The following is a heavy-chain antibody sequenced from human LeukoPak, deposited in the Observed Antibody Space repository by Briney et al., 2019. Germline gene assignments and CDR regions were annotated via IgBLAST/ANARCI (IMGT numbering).Heavy chain of an antibody. Sequence: SETLSLTCTVSGGSISNTNYYWGWIRQSPVKGLEWVGSLSSSGNTYYNPSLKSRITLSMITSRNQFSLSLTSVTAADTAVYYCGRDGRPTNKDVFDVWGQGTMVTVSS. CDR3: GRDGRPTNKDVFDV. V-gene: IGHV4-39*07. CDR1: GGSISNTNYY. D-gene: IGHD1-1*01. J-gene: IGHJ3*01. CDR2: LSSSGNT.